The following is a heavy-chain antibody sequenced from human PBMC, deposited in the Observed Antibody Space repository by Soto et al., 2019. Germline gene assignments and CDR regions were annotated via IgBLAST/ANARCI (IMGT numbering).Heavy chain of an antibody. CDR1: GFTFSSYW. J-gene: IGHJ3*02. V-gene: IGHV3-74*01. CDR2: IHSDGSST. CDR3: ARGSQKYSGSQNDAFDI. Sequence: EVQLVESGGDLVQPGGSLRLSCAASGFTFSSYWMHWVRQAPGKGLLWVSRIHSDGSSTTSADSVKGRFTISRDTAKNTLYLQMNSLRADDTAVYYCARGSQKYSGSQNDAFDIWGQGTMVTVSS. D-gene: IGHD1-26*01.